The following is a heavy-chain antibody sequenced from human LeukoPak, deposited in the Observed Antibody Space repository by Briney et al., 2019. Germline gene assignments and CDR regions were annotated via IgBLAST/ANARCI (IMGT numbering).Heavy chain of an antibody. D-gene: IGHD4-23*01. V-gene: IGHV3-74*01. CDR2: ISSDASIT. Sequence: GGSLRLSCAASGLTFSTYWMHWVRQDPGKGLVWVSRISSDASITSYADPVKGRFTISRDNSKNTLYLQMNSLRAEDTAVYYCARAVTVVTVMVDWFDPWGQGTLVTVSS. CDR1: GLTFSTYW. J-gene: IGHJ5*02. CDR3: ARAVTVVTVMVDWFDP.